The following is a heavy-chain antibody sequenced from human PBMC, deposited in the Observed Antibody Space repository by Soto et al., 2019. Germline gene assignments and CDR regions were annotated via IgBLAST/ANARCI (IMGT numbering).Heavy chain of an antibody. V-gene: IGHV3-15*07. CDR3: TTGSVEGE. CDR2: IKRKIEGETT. Sequence: GGSLRLSCAASGFTFSSAWMNWVRQAPRKGLEWVGRIKRKIEGETTHYAAPVKGRFTISRDDSKNMLFLQMNSLKTEDTSFDDCTTGSVEGEWGQGLLVTVSS. J-gene: IGHJ4*02. D-gene: IGHD3-3*01. CDR1: GFTFSSAW.